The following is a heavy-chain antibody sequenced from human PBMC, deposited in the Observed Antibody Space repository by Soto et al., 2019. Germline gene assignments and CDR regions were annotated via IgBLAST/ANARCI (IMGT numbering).Heavy chain of an antibody. D-gene: IGHD2-8*01. J-gene: IGHJ6*02. V-gene: IGHV1-18*01. CDR2: ISGYNGYT. CDR1: GYTFSRYG. CDR3: AKNGQPPYYYYGMDV. Sequence: QGQLVQSGPEVKKPGASVKVSCKTSGYTFSRYGISWVRQAPGQGLEWIGWISGYNGYTNYAQKVQGRVTMTIDTSTYTAYMELRSLTSDDTAIYYCAKNGQPPYYYYGMDVWGQGTTVTVSS.